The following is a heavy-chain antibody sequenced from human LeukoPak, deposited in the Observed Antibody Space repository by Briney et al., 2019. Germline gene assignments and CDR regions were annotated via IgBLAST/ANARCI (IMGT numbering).Heavy chain of an antibody. Sequence: GASVKVSCKASGYTFTSYYMHWVRQAPGQGLEWMGIINPSGGSTSYAQKFQGRVTMTRDTSTSTVYMELSSLRSEDTAVYYCAEGGISGYCSSTSCYTSLIRWGQGTLVTVSS. CDR1: GYTFTSYY. CDR3: AEGGISGYCSSTSCYTSLIR. J-gene: IGHJ4*02. CDR2: INPSGGST. D-gene: IGHD2-2*02. V-gene: IGHV1-46*01.